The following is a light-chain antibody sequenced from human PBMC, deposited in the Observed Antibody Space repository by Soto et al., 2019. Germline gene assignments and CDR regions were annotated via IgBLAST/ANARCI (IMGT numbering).Light chain of an antibody. CDR3: QHFNNWPWT. Sequence: VLTQSPGTLSLSPGERGTLSRRASQSVTNNLAWYQQKPGQAPRLLIYGASTRATGIPARFSGSGSGTEFTLTISSLQSEDFAVYYCQHFNNWPWTFGQGTKVDIK. CDR1: QSVTNN. CDR2: GAS. V-gene: IGKV3-15*01. J-gene: IGKJ1*01.